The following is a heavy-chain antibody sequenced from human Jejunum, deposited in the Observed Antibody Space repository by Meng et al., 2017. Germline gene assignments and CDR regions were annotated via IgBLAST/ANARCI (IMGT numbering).Heavy chain of an antibody. CDR2: VYHSGTV. Sequence: QQHTQESCPCLWNPSETLSTTSTVSGVSITTYSRTWIRQPPGKGLECIDYVYHSGTVNYNPSLKSRVSISVDTSKNQFSLKLNSVTAADTAIYYCARAKSDGGYFPNWFDPWGQGTLVTVSS. CDR3: ARAKSDGGYFPNWFDP. D-gene: IGHD3-22*01. CDR1: GVSITTYS. J-gene: IGHJ5*02. V-gene: IGHV4-59*01.